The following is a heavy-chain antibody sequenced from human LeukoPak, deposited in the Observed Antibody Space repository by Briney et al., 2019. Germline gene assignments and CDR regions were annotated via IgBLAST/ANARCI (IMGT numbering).Heavy chain of an antibody. D-gene: IGHD4-17*01. CDR2: ISSSSSTI. J-gene: IGHJ6*03. V-gene: IGHV3-48*01. CDR1: GFTFSSYS. Sequence: GGSLRLSCAASGFTFSSYSMNWVRQAPGKGLEWVSYISSSSSTIYYADSVKGRFTISRDNAKNSLYLQMNSLRAEDTAVYYCARVTATVKRPYYYYYMDVWGKGTTVTVSS. CDR3: ARVTATVKRPYYYYYMDV.